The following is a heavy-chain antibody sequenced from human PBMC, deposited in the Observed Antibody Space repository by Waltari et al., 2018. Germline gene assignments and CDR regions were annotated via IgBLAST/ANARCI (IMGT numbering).Heavy chain of an antibody. V-gene: IGHV4-30-4*08. Sequence: QVQLQESGPGLMKPSQTLSLTCTFSGGPISSGDYYWSWIRQPPGRGLEWIGYIYYTGRTYYNPSLKSRVAMSVDTSKNQFSLKLSSVTAADTAVYYCARFLTGNYFDYWGQGTLVPVSS. CDR2: IYYTGRT. CDR1: GGPISSGDYY. D-gene: IGHD1-20*01. CDR3: ARFLTGNYFDY. J-gene: IGHJ4*02.